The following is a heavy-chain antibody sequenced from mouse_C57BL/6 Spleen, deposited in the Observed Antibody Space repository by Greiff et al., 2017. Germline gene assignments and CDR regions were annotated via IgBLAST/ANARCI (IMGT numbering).Heavy chain of an antibody. V-gene: IGHV1-55*01. Sequence: VQLQQSGAELVKPGASVKMSCKASGYTFTSYWITWVKQRPGQGLEWIGDIYPGSGSTNYNEKFKSKATLTVDTSSSTAYMQLSSLTSEDSAVYYCARGGTGIVAMDYWGQGTSVTVAS. CDR2: IYPGSGST. CDR1: GYTFTSYW. CDR3: ARGGTGIVAMDY. J-gene: IGHJ4*01. D-gene: IGHD4-1*01.